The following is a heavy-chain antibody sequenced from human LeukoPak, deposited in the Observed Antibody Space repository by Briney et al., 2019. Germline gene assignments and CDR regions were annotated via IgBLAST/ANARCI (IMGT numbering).Heavy chain of an antibody. V-gene: IGHV4-59*01. Sequence: SETLSLTCTVSGGSISTYYWTWIRQPPGKGLEWIGYIHDSGITNYNPSLKSRVTISVDTSKNQFSLKLNSVTAADTAVYYCAKDLDSGSYQRALDCWGQGTLVTVSS. CDR3: AKDLDSGSYQRALDC. CDR1: GGSISTYY. D-gene: IGHD1-26*01. J-gene: IGHJ4*02. CDR2: IHDSGIT.